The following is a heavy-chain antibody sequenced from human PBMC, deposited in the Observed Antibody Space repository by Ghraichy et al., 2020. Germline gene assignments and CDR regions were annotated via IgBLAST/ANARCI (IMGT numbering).Heavy chain of an antibody. Sequence: GGSLRLSCAASGFTFSSYGMHWVRQAPGKGLEWVAVIWYDGSNKYYADSVKGRFTISRDNSKNTLYLQMNSLRAEDTAVYYCARGACIAVAGLIPSVPFDYWCQEALVTVSS. J-gene: IGHJ4*02. CDR1: GFTFSSYG. CDR2: IWYDGSNK. CDR3: ARGACIAVAGLIPSVPFDY. D-gene: IGHD6-19*01. V-gene: IGHV3-33*01.